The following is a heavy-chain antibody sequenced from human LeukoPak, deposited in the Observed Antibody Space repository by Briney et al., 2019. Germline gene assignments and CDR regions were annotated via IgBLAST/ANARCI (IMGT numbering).Heavy chain of an antibody. CDR1: GYTFTSYD. V-gene: IGHV1-8*01. D-gene: IGHD6-13*01. CDR3: ARVLTRTNIAAAGTGY. J-gene: IGHJ4*02. Sequence: ASVKVSCKASGYTFTSYDINWVRQATGQGLEWMGWMNPNSGNTGYAQKFQGRVTMTRNTSISTAYMELSSLRSEDTAVYYCARVLTRTNIAAAGTGYWGQGTLVTVSS. CDR2: MNPNSGNT.